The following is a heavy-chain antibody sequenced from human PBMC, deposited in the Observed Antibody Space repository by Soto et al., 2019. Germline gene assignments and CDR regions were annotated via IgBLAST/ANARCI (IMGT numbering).Heavy chain of an antibody. CDR1: GFTFSSYA. D-gene: IGHD3-22*01. V-gene: IGHV3-23*01. Sequence: GGSLRLSCAASGFTFSSYAMSWVRQAPGKGLEWVSAISGSGGSTYYADSVKGRFTISRDNSKNTLYLQMNSLRAEDTAVYYCARDPTYFYDSSGYYDYWGQGTLVTVSS. CDR2: ISGSGGST. J-gene: IGHJ4*02. CDR3: ARDPTYFYDSSGYYDY.